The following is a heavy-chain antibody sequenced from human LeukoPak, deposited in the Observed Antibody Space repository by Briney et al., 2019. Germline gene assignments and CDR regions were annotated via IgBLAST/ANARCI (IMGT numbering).Heavy chain of an antibody. J-gene: IGHJ4*02. CDR2: ISSSSSTI. Sequence: GGSLTLSCAASGFTFSSYSMNWVRQAPGKGLEWVSYISSSSSTIYYADSVKGRFTISRDNAKNSLYLQMNSLRAEDTAVYYCARDRNDYVWGSYRPAPFDYWGQGTLVTVSS. CDR3: ARDRNDYVWGSYRPAPFDY. V-gene: IGHV3-48*04. CDR1: GFTFSSYS. D-gene: IGHD3-16*02.